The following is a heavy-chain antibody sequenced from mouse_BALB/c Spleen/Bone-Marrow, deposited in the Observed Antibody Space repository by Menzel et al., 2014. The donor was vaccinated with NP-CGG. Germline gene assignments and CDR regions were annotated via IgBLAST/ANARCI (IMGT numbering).Heavy chain of an antibody. CDR3: TRGVYYDSVEGAMDY. J-gene: IGHJ4*01. V-gene: IGHV1-14*01. Sequence: VQLQQSGPELVKPGASVKMSCKASGYTFTSYVMHWVKQKPGQGLEWIGYINPYNDGTKYNEKFKGKATLTSDKSSSTAYMELSSLTSEDSAVYYCTRGVYYDSVEGAMDYWGQGSSVTGAS. CDR2: INPYNDGT. CDR1: GYTFTSYV. D-gene: IGHD2-4*01.